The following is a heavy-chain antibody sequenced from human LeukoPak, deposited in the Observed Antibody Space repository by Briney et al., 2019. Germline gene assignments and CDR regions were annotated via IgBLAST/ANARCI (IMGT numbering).Heavy chain of an antibody. D-gene: IGHD6-25*01. CDR2: IFTGGST. V-gene: IGHV4-4*07. J-gene: IGHJ4*02. CDR3: GFSEGDF. CDR1: GGSISSYY. Sequence: PSETLSLTFTVSGGSISSYYWTWIRQPAGKGLEWIGRIFTGGSTNYNPSLESRLTTSIDTSKNQFSLKLNSVTAADTAMYFCGFSEGDFWGQGALVTVSS.